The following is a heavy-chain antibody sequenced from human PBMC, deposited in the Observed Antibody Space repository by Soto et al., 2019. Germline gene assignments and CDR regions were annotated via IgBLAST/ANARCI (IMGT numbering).Heavy chain of an antibody. CDR1: GFTFNNYA. CDR2: ISATGGST. V-gene: IGHV3-23*01. CDR3: AKDRLAGNFDY. Sequence: AGGSLRLSCAASGFTFNNYAMNWVRQAPGKGLEWVATISATGGSTYYADSVKGRFTISRDNSKNTLYLQMNGLRVEDTAVYYCAKDRLAGNFDYWGQGTQVTAPQ. J-gene: IGHJ4*02.